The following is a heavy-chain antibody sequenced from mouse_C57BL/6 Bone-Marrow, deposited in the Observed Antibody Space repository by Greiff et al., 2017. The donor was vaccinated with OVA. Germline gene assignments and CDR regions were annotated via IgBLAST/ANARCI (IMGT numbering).Heavy chain of an antibody. Sequence: QVQLQQPGAELVRPGTSVKLSCKASGYTFTSYWMHWVKQRPGQGLEWIGRIYPGDGDTNYNGKFKGKATLTADKSSSTAYMQLSSLTSEDSAVYFCARKDYYGSSLYYFDYWGQGTTLTVAS. V-gene: IGHV1-59*01. CDR1: GYTFTSYW. D-gene: IGHD1-1*01. CDR2: IYPGDGDT. J-gene: IGHJ2*01. CDR3: ARKDYYGSSLYYFDY.